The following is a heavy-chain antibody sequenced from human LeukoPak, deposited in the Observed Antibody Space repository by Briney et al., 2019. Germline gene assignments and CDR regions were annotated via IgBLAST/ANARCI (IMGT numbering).Heavy chain of an antibody. CDR2: IHPIGTT. V-gene: IGHV4-4*07. CDR3: ARDTTPDVSRVGALDI. D-gene: IGHD1-1*01. Sequence: PSETLSLTCTVSGASVSSYLWSRIRQPAGKGLEWIGRIHPIGTTNYNPSLEGRVAISVDKSKNHFSLNVNSLTAADTAVYYCARDTTPDVSRVGALDIWGQGTMVTVSS. CDR1: GASVSSYL. J-gene: IGHJ3*02.